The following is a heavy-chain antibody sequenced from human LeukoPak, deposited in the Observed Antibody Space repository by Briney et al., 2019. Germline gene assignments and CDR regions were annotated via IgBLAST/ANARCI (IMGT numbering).Heavy chain of an antibody. V-gene: IGHV1-18*04. CDR3: ARDWPDYYGSGSYYMFDP. J-gene: IGHJ5*02. CDR1: GYTFTSYG. D-gene: IGHD3-10*01. Sequence: ASVKVSCKASGYTFTSYGISWVRQAPGQGLEWMGWISAYNGNTNYAQKLQGRVTMTTDTSTSTAYMELRSLRSDDTAVYYCARDWPDYYGSGSYYMFDPWSQGTLVTVSS. CDR2: ISAYNGNT.